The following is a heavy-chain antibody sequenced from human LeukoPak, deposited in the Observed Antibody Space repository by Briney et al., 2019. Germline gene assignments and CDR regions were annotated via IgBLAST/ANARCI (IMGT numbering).Heavy chain of an antibody. CDR1: GGTFSSYA. CDR3: ARSLVKTGTTVDYYYYYYMDV. CDR2: IIPIFGTA. D-gene: IGHD1-1*01. J-gene: IGHJ6*03. V-gene: IGHV1-69*05. Sequence: SVKVSCKASGGTFSSYAISCVRQAPGQGLEWMGGIIPIFGTANYAQKFEGRVTITTDESTSTAYMELSSLRSEDTAVYYCARSLVKTGTTVDYYYYYYMDVWGKGTTVTVSS.